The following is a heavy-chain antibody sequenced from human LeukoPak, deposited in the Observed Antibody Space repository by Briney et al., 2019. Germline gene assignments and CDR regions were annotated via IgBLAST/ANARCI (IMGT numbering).Heavy chain of an antibody. CDR1: GFTFSNYG. CDR3: AREWGRIAVAGGPGY. J-gene: IGHJ4*02. V-gene: IGHV3-33*01. CDR2: IWYDGRTK. Sequence: GGSLRLSCAASGFTFSNYGMHWVRQAPGKGLEWVALIWYDGRTKFHADSVKGRFTISRDNSKNTLYLQMDSLRDEGTAVYYCAREWGRIAVAGGPGYWGQGTRVTVSS. D-gene: IGHD6-19*01.